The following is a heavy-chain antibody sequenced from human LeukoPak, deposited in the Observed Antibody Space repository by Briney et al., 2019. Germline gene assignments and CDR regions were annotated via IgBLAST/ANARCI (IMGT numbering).Heavy chain of an antibody. J-gene: IGHJ6*02. V-gene: IGHV3-23*01. CDR1: GFTFSSYA. D-gene: IGHD3-10*01. Sequence: GRSLRLSCAASGFTFSSYAMSWVRQAPGKGLEWVSAISGSGGSTYYADSVKGRFTISRDNSKNTLYLQMNSLRAEDTAVYYCAKDLYSSGSYNYYGMDVWGQGTTVTVSS. CDR2: ISGSGGST. CDR3: AKDLYSSGSYNYYGMDV.